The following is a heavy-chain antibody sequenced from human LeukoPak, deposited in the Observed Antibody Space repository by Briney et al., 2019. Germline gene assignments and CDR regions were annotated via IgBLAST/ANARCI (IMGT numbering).Heavy chain of an antibody. Sequence: SVKVSCKASGGTFSSYAITWVRQAPGQGLEWMGGIIPIFGTPKYAQKLQGRVTITADKSTSIAYMELSSLRSEDTAVYYCSRDSFYDPLDYWGQGTLVTVSS. CDR1: GGTFSSYA. D-gene: IGHD2-2*01. CDR2: IIPIFGTP. V-gene: IGHV1-69*06. CDR3: SRDSFYDPLDY. J-gene: IGHJ4*02.